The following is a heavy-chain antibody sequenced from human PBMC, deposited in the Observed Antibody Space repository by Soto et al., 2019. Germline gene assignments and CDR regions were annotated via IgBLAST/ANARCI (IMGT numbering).Heavy chain of an antibody. Sequence: QVQLVESGGGVVQPGRSLRLSCAASGFTFSSYGMHWVRQAPGKGLEWVAVISYDGSNKYYADSVKGRFTISRDNSKNTLYLQMNSVRAEDTAVYYCAKEDCTNGVCYRPSDYWGQGTLVTVSS. CDR3: AKEDCTNGVCYRPSDY. CDR1: GFTFSSYG. J-gene: IGHJ4*02. CDR2: ISYDGSNK. V-gene: IGHV3-30*18. D-gene: IGHD2-8*01.